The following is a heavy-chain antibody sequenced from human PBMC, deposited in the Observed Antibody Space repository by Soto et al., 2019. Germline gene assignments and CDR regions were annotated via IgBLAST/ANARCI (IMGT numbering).Heavy chain of an antibody. CDR1: GYTFTSYD. Sequence: ASVKVSCKASGYTFTSYDINWVRQATGQGLEWMGWMNPNSGNTGYAQKFQGRVTMTRNTSISTAYMELSSLRSEDTAVYYCARGLILWFGEVSNWFDPWGQGTLVTVSS. J-gene: IGHJ5*02. V-gene: IGHV1-8*01. D-gene: IGHD3-10*01. CDR3: ARGLILWFGEVSNWFDP. CDR2: MNPNSGNT.